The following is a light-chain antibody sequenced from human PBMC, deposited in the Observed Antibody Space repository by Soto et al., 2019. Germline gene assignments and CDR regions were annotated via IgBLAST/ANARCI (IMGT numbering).Light chain of an antibody. CDR2: EVS. CDR1: SSDVGSYNL. V-gene: IGLV2-23*02. Sequence: QSVLTQPASVSGSPGQSITISCTGTSSDVGSYNLVSWYQQYPGKAPKFLIYEVSKRPSGVSNRFSGSKSGNTASLTISGLQAEDEADYYCCSYAGSTTHVVFGGGTKLTVL. J-gene: IGLJ2*01. CDR3: CSYAGSTTHVV.